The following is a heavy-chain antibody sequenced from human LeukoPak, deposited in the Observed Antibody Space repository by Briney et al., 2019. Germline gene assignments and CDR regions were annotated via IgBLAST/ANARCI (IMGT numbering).Heavy chain of an antibody. V-gene: IGHV3-23*01. CDR1: GFTFSTYA. Sequence: PGGSLRLSCAASGFTFSTYAMSWVRQAPGKGLEWVSAISGSADRTYYADSVKGRFTISRDNSKNTLYLQMNSLRAEDTAVYYCAKRPYDSGAYYLDYWGQGTLVTVSS. D-gene: IGHD3-22*01. CDR3: AKRPYDSGAYYLDY. CDR2: ISGSADRT. J-gene: IGHJ4*02.